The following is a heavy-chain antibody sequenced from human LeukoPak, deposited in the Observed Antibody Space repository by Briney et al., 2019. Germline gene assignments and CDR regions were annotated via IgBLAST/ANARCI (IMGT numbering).Heavy chain of an antibody. CDR1: GFSISSGYF. CDR2: IHYPEST. Sequence: SETLSLTCAVSGFSISSGYFWGWIRRPPGKGLEWIGTIHYPESTYYNPSLNSRLTISIDTSKNHFSLKLSSVTAADTALYYCARGRGRQVGTPWHPDTHPDYWGQGILVTVSS. J-gene: IGHJ4*02. V-gene: IGHV4-38-2*01. D-gene: IGHD2-15*01. CDR3: ARGRGRQVGTPWHPDTHPDY.